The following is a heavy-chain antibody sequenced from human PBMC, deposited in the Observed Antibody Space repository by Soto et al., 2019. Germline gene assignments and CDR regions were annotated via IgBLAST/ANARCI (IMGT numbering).Heavy chain of an antibody. CDR2: ISYDGSNK. D-gene: IGHD3-16*02. CDR3: ASGVITTPASYYYGMDV. V-gene: IGHV3-30*03. CDR1: GFTFSSYG. Sequence: GGSLRLSCAASGFTFSSYGMHWVRQAPGKGLEWVAVISYDGSNKYYADSVKGRFTISRDNSKNTLYLQMNSLRAEDTAVYYCASGVITTPASYYYGMDVWGQGTTVTVSS. J-gene: IGHJ6*02.